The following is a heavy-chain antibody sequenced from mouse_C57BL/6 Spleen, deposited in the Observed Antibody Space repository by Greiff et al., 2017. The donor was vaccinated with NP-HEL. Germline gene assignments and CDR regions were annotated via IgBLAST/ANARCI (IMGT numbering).Heavy chain of an antibody. CDR1: GFNIKNTY. CDR3: ARDGNYGGAWFAY. Sequence: EVKVVESVAELVRPGASVKLSCTASGFNIKNTYMHWVKQRPEQGLEWIGRIDPANGNTKYAPKFQGKATITADTSSNTAYLQLSGLTSEDTAIYYCARDGNYGGAWFAYWGQGTLVTVSA. J-gene: IGHJ3*01. V-gene: IGHV14-3*01. D-gene: IGHD2-1*01. CDR2: IDPANGNT.